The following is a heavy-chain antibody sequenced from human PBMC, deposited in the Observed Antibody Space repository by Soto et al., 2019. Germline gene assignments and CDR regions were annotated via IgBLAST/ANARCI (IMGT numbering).Heavy chain of an antibody. V-gene: IGHV4-59*08. CDR3: ARRRRIAALYYYYYYMDV. Sequence: SETLSLTCTVSGGSISSYYWSWIRQPPGKGLEWIGYIYYSGSTNYNPSLKSRVTISVDTSKNQFSLKLSSVTAADTAVYYCARRRRIAALYYYYYYMDVWGKGTTVTVSS. J-gene: IGHJ6*03. CDR1: GGSISSYY. D-gene: IGHD6-13*01. CDR2: IYYSGST.